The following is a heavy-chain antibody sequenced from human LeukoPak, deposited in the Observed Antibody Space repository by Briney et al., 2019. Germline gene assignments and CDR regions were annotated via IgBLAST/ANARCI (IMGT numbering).Heavy chain of an antibody. CDR1: GFTFDDYA. Sequence: PGGSLRLSCAASGFTFDDYAMHWVRQAPGKGMEWVSGISWNSGSIGYADSVKGRFTISRDNAKNSLYLQMNSLRAEDTALYYCAKDMDDILTGFDYWGQGTLVTVSS. J-gene: IGHJ4*02. V-gene: IGHV3-9*01. CDR2: ISWNSGSI. CDR3: AKDMDDILTGFDY. D-gene: IGHD3-9*01.